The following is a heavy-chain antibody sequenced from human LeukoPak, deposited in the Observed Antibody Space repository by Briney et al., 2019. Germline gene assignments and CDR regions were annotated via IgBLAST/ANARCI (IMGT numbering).Heavy chain of an antibody. V-gene: IGHV3-30*02. CDR3: ANEYGGNSGGGDVPPDSYYYYYMDV. CDR2: IRYDGSNK. Sequence: PGGSLRLSCAASGFTFSSYGMHWVRQAPGKGLEWVAFIRYDGSNKYYADSVKGRFTISRDNSENTLYLQMNSLRAEDTAVYYCANEYGGNSGGGDVPPDSYYYYYMDVWGKGTTVTVSS. J-gene: IGHJ6*03. D-gene: IGHD4-23*01. CDR1: GFTFSSYG.